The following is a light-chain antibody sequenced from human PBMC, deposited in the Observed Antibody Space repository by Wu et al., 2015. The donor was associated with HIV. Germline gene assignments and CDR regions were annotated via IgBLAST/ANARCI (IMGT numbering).Light chain of an antibody. CDR2: GGS. Sequence: EIVLTQSPGTLSLSPGERATLSCRASQSVSSTYLAWYQQKPGQPPRLLIYGGSRRATGIPGRFGGSGSGTDFSLTISRLEPEDFAVYYCHQYGRSPPFTFGPGTKVDIK. CDR1: QSVSSTY. J-gene: IGKJ3*01. CDR3: HQYGRSPPFT. V-gene: IGKV3-20*01.